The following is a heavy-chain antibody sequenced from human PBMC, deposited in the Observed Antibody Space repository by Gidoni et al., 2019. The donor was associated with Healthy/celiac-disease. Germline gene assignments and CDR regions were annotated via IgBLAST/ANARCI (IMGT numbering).Heavy chain of an antibody. J-gene: IGHJ4*02. V-gene: IGHV4-59*01. D-gene: IGHD3-10*01. CDR2: IYYSGST. Sequence: QVQLQESAPGLVKPSETLSLPCTVSGGSISSYYWSWIRQPPGKGLEWIGYIYYSGSTNYNPSLKSRVTISVDTSKNQFSLKLSSVTAADTAVYYCARGRPRGDFDYWGQGTLVTVSS. CDR3: ARGRPRGDFDY. CDR1: GGSISSYY.